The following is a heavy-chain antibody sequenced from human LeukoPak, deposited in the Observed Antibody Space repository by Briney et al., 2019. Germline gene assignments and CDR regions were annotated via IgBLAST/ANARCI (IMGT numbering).Heavy chain of an antibody. D-gene: IGHD4-23*01. Sequence: SVKVSCKASGGTFSSYAISWVRQAPGQGLEWMGGIIPIFGTANYAQKFQGRVTITADESTSTAYMELSSLRSEDTAVYYCARDVRYGGNSGVGYWGQGTLVTVSS. J-gene: IGHJ4*02. CDR2: IIPIFGTA. CDR1: GGTFSSYA. V-gene: IGHV1-69*01. CDR3: ARDVRYGGNSGVGY.